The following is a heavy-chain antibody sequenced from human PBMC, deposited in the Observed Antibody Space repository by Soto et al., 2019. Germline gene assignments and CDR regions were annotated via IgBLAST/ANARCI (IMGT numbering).Heavy chain of an antibody. D-gene: IGHD6-13*01. Sequence: GGSLRLSCAASGFRFSDYYMTWIRQAPGKGLEWVSYIGGSGSHTNYADSVRGRLTVSRDNAQNSLYLQMNSLRVEDTAIYYCVRAPYTSSWFYFDYWGQGTLVTVSS. CDR1: GFRFSDYY. V-gene: IGHV3-11*05. J-gene: IGHJ4*02. CDR3: VRAPYTSSWFYFDY. CDR2: IGGSGSHT.